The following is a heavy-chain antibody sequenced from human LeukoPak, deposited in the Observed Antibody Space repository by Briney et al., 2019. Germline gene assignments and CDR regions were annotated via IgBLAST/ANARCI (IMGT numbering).Heavy chain of an antibody. CDR2: IKEDGSEK. Sequence: GGSLRLSCAASGFTFSTFWMSWVGQAPGKGLEGVANIKEDGSEKYYVDSVKGPFTISRDNAKNSLYLQMNSLRAEDTAVYYCARGRGYPIWFFDYWGQGTLVTVSS. CDR1: GFTFSTFW. D-gene: IGHD3-3*01. V-gene: IGHV3-7*01. CDR3: ARGRGYPIWFFDY. J-gene: IGHJ4*02.